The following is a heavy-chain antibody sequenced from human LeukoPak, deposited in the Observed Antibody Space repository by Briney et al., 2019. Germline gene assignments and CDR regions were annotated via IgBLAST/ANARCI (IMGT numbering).Heavy chain of an antibody. Sequence: ASVKVSCKASGYTFTGYYMHWVRQAPGQGLEWMGWINPNSGGTNYAQKFQGRVTMTRDTSTSTVYMELSSLRSEDTAVSYCARAPGSVVVPAGFDPWGQGTLVTVSS. V-gene: IGHV1-2*02. CDR1: GYTFTGYY. D-gene: IGHD2-2*01. J-gene: IGHJ5*02. CDR3: ARAPGSVVVPAGFDP. CDR2: INPNSGGT.